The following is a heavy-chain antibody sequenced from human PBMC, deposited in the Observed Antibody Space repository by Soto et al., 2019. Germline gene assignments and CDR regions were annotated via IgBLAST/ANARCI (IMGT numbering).Heavy chain of an antibody. CDR3: VASGLSFDY. Sequence: VSGGGVVQPGTSLRLSCVDSGFTFMTYSMHWVRQTPGKGLEWVAVISHDGANTVYADSVEGRFTISRDNSQNSLYLEMNSLRAEDTALYYCVASGLSFDYWGQGTLVTVSS. D-gene: IGHD3-16*02. CDR1: GFTFMTYS. J-gene: IGHJ4*02. CDR2: ISHDGANT. V-gene: IGHV3-30-3*01.